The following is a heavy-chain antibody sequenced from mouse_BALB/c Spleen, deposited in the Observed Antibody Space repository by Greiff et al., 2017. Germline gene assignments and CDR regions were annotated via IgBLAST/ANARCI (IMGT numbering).Heavy chain of an antibody. V-gene: IGHV2-9*02. CDR2: IWAGGST. CDR3: ARDHQNAMDY. J-gene: IGHJ4*01. CDR1: GFSLTSYG. Sequence: VNVVESGPGLVAPSQSLSITCTVSGFSLTSYGVHWVRQPPGKGLEWLGVIWAGGSTNYNSALMSRLSISKDNSKSQVFLKMNSLQTDDTAMYYCARDHQNAMDYWGQGTSVTVSS.